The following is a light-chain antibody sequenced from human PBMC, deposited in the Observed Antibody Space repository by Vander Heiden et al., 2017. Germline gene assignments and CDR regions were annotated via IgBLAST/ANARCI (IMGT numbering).Light chain of an antibody. V-gene: IGLV1-44*01. CDR3: ATWDDTLNGYV. CDR1: NSNIGSNA. CDR2: NKN. Sequence: QYVLTEPLSASGTPGQRVTISCTGRNSNIGSNAVKWYQHLPGASPKLLIYNKNQRPAGVPDRFSGSKSGASASLAISGLQSEDEADYYCATWDDTLNGYVFGTGTKVTVL. J-gene: IGLJ1*01.